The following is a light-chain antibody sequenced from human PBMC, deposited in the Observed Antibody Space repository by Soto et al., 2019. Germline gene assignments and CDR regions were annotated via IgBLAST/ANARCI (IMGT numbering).Light chain of an antibody. CDR2: DAF. CDR3: QQYGGSPRT. CDR1: RSLDSGQ. Sequence: EIVLTQSPCTVSFCAVESATLSCRASRSLDSGQLAWYQQKVGRAPRLLIHDAFIRATGIPDGFSGSGSGTDFTLTIARLEPEDFAVYYCQQYGGSPRTFGQGTRLEIK. J-gene: IGKJ5*01. V-gene: IGKV3-20*01.